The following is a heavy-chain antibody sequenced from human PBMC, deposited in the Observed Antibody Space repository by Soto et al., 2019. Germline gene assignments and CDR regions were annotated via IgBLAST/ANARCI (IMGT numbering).Heavy chain of an antibody. Sequence: GGSLRLSCAASGISFNTFGMHWVRQAPGKGLEWVAVIKYDGNNKYYAESVKGRFTISRDNSKNTLHLQMNSLRAEDTAVYYCARDPLSGDYIWGSYRPGIMDVWGKGTTVTVSS. J-gene: IGHJ6*04. D-gene: IGHD3-16*02. CDR2: IKYDGNNK. CDR1: GISFNTFG. V-gene: IGHV3-33*01. CDR3: ARDPLSGDYIWGSYRPGIMDV.